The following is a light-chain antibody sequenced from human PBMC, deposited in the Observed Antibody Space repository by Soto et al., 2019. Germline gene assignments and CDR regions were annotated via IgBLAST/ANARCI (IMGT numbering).Light chain of an antibody. Sequence: QSALTQPRSVSGSPGQSVTISCTGTSSDVGGYNYVSWYQQHPGKAPKVMIYDVSKRPSGVPDRLSGSKSGNTASLTISGLQAEDEADYYCCSYAGSSSYVFGAGTKVTV. CDR1: SSDVGGYNY. CDR2: DVS. V-gene: IGLV2-11*01. CDR3: CSYAGSSSYV. J-gene: IGLJ1*01.